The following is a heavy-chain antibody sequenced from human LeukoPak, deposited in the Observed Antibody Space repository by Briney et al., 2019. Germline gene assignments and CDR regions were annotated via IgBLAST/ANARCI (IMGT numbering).Heavy chain of an antibody. Sequence: GGSLRLSCAASGFTVSSTYMSWVRQAPGKGLEWVSVIYSGGSTYYADSVKGRFTISRDNSKNSLYLQMNSLRAEDTAVYYCARDRAPPTSWYFDLWGRGTLVTVSS. CDR3: ARDRAPPTSWYFDL. CDR1: GFTVSSTY. CDR2: IYSGGST. J-gene: IGHJ2*01. V-gene: IGHV3-66*01. D-gene: IGHD3-10*01.